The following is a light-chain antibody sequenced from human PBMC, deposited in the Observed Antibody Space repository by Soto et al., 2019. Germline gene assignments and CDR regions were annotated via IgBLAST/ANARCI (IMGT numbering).Light chain of an antibody. V-gene: IGKV1-39*01. Sequence: DIQMTQSPSSLSASVGDRVSITCRASQCISTHLSWYQQKPGKAPKLLIYAASSLQSWVPSRFTGSGSGTDFTLTISSLQPEDFATYYCQQSYTSWWTFGQGTKVDIK. CDR3: QQSYTSWWT. CDR2: AAS. CDR1: QCISTH. J-gene: IGKJ1*01.